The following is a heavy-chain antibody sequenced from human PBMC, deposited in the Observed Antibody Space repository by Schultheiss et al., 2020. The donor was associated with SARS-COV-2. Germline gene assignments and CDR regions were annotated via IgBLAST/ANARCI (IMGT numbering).Heavy chain of an antibody. J-gene: IGHJ3*02. CDR2: IGTAGDT. Sequence: GGSLRLSCAASGFTFSSYDMHWVRQATGKGLEWVSAIGTAGDTYYPGSVKGRFTISRENAKNSLYLQMNSLRAGDTAVYYCARDHTGYCSSTSCFVNAFDIWGQGTMVTVSS. D-gene: IGHD2-2*01. V-gene: IGHV3-13*01. CDR1: GFTFSSYD. CDR3: ARDHTGYCSSTSCFVNAFDI.